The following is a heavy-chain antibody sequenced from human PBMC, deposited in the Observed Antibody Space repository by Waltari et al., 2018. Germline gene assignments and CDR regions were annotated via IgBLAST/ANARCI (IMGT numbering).Heavy chain of an antibody. V-gene: IGHV3-21*01. Sequence: EVQLVESGGGMVKPGGSLRLSCAAAGFTFSIYAMNWVRQAPGKGLEWVSSISSSGYIYYADSVKGRFTISRDNARNSLYLQMNSLRAEDTAVYYCARDINSREDYWGQGTLVTVSS. CDR3: ARDINSREDY. D-gene: IGHD1-20*01. J-gene: IGHJ4*02. CDR1: GFTFSIYA. CDR2: ISSSGYI.